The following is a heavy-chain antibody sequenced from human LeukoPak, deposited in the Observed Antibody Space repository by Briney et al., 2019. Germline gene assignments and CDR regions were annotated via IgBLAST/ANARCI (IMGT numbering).Heavy chain of an antibody. D-gene: IGHD5-12*01. CDR1: GFTFDSFT. Sequence: GGSLRLSCTASGFTFDSFTMHWVRQAPGKGLEWVAVISYDGSNKYYADSVKGRFTISRDNSKNTLYLQMNSLRAEDTAVYYCAKDGPPLLAVATHVLYTQADYFDYWGQGTLVTVSS. CDR3: AKDGPPLLAVATHVLYTQADYFDY. J-gene: IGHJ4*02. V-gene: IGHV3-30-3*01. CDR2: ISYDGSNK.